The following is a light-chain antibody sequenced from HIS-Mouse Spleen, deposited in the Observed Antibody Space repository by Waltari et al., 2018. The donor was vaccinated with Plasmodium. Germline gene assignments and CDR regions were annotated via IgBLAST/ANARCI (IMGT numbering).Light chain of an antibody. CDR1: ALPKKY. Sequence: SYELTQPPSVSVSPGQTARITCSGDALPKKYAYWYQQKSGQAPVLVIYEDSKLPSGIPERFSGSSSGTMVTLTISGAQVEDEADYYCYSTDSSGNHRVFGGGTKLTVL. V-gene: IGLV3-10*01. CDR2: EDS. CDR3: YSTDSSGNHRV. J-gene: IGLJ3*02.